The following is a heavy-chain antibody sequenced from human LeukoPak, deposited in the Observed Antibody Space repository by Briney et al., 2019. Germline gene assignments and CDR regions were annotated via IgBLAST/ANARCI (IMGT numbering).Heavy chain of an antibody. CDR1: GFTFSSYA. J-gene: IGHJ5*02. D-gene: IGHD4-11*01. CDR3: AKVKSNYFLKNWFDP. V-gene: IGHV3-23*01. CDR2: VSGSGGST. Sequence: GGSLRLSCAASGFTFSSYAMSWVRQAPGKGLEWVSAVSGSGGSTYYADSVKGRFTISRDNSKNTLYLQMNSLRAEDTAVYYCAKVKSNYFLKNWFDPWGQGTLVTVSS.